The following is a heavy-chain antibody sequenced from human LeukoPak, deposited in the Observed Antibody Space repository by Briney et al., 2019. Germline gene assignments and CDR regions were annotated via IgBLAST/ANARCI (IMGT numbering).Heavy chain of an antibody. CDR1: GFTFSSYA. CDR2: IHYEGIKK. Sequence: PGGSLRLSCAASGFTFSSYALHWVRQAPGKGLEWVAFIHYEGIKKYYGDSVKGRFTISRDNSKNTLYLQMNSLRTDDTAVYYCAKGVFSNYAGDWGQGTLVTVSS. D-gene: IGHD4-11*01. V-gene: IGHV3-30*02. J-gene: IGHJ4*02. CDR3: AKGVFSNYAGD.